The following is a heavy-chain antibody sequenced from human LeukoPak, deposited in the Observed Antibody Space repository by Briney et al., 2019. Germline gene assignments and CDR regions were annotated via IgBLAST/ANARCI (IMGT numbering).Heavy chain of an antibody. J-gene: IGHJ3*02. V-gene: IGHV3-74*01. CDR2: INSDGSST. Sequence: GGSLRLSCAASRFTFSSYWMHWVRHAPGKGLVWVSRINSDGSSTSYADSVKGRFTISRDNAKNTLYLQMNSLRAEDTAVYYCARVVSSSWYERDAFDIWGQGTMVTVPS. D-gene: IGHD6-13*01. CDR1: RFTFSSYW. CDR3: ARVVSSSWYERDAFDI.